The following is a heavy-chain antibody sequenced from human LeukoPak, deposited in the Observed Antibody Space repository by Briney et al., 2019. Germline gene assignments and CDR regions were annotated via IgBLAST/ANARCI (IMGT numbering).Heavy chain of an antibody. CDR3: ARTHYDSSGYYSYYFDY. D-gene: IGHD3-22*01. J-gene: IGHJ4*02. CDR1: GGSFSGYY. Sequence: SDTLSLTCAVYGGSFSGYYWSWIRQPPGKGLEWIGEINHSGSTNYNPSLKSRVTISVDTSKNQFSLKLSSVTAADTAVYYCARTHYDSSGYYSYYFDYWGQGTLVTVSS. CDR2: INHSGST. V-gene: IGHV4-34*01.